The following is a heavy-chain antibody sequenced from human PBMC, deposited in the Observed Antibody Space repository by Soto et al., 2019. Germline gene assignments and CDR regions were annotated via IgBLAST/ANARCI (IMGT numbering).Heavy chain of an antibody. J-gene: IGHJ5*02. CDR1: GFTFTSSA. CDR3: VTELSFRETWLSDVSRDMVTRGLREGLRLLVRPVSETSYPLQSPP. CDR2: IVVGSGNT. D-gene: IGHD2-21*02. V-gene: IGHV1-58*02. Sequence: SVKVSCKASGFTFTSSAMQWVRQARGQRLEWIGWIVVGSGNTNYAQKFQERVTITRDMSTSTAYMELSSLRSEDTAVSAAVTELSFRETWLSDVSRDMVTRGLREGLRLLVRPVSETSYPLQSPPWG.